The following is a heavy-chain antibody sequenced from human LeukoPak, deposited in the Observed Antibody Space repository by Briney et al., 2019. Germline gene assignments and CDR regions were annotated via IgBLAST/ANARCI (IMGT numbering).Heavy chain of an antibody. Sequence: GGSLRLSCAASGFTFSNARMSWVRQAPGKGLEWVGRIKNKTDGGTTDYATPVKGRFTISRDDSKNTLYLQMNSLKTEDTAVYYCTTVWYSSGWRIDYWGQGTLVTVSS. V-gene: IGHV3-15*01. CDR2: IKNKTDGGTT. CDR1: GFTFSNAR. D-gene: IGHD6-19*01. CDR3: TTVWYSSGWRIDY. J-gene: IGHJ4*02.